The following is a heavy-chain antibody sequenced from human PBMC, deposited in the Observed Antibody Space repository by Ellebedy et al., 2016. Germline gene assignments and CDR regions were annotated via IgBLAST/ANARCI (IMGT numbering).Heavy chain of an antibody. J-gene: IGHJ3*02. CDR2: MYPKGYT. CDR3: ARRIRQDDGNLAFDI. V-gene: IGHV4-4*02. CDR1: GDSIRSSGHW. Sequence: SETLSLXCTVYGDSIRSSGHWWSWVRQAPGRGLEWIGEMYPKGYTNYNPSLKSRVTLSIDKTRNQFSLRLTSVTAADTALYYCARRIRQDDGNLAFDIWGQGTMVTVSS. D-gene: IGHD4-23*01.